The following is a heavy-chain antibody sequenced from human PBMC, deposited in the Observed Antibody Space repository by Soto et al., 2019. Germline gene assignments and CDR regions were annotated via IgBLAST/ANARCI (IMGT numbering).Heavy chain of an antibody. CDR2: INMDGTKT. D-gene: IGHD3-22*01. J-gene: IGHJ5*02. Sequence: PGGSLRLSCVASEFTFSKYWMHWVRQAPGKGLAWASRINMDGTKTAYADSVKGRFTVSRDNANNTLYLQMNSLGVEDTAVYYCARDYYYDSRSSSVNWFDPWGQGTLVTVSS. CDR1: EFTFSKYW. V-gene: IGHV3-74*01. CDR3: ARDYYYDSRSSSVNWFDP.